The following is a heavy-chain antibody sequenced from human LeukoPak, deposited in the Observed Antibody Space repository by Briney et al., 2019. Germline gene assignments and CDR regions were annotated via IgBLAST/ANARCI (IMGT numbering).Heavy chain of an antibody. V-gene: IGHV5-51*01. J-gene: IGHJ4*02. D-gene: IGHD3-22*01. CDR1: GYSFTNYW. CDR3: ARAGGWGYDTSRYFYY. CDR2: TYPGDSDT. Sequence: GKSLKISCKGSGYSFTNYWIGWVRQMPGKGLEWMGITYPGDSDTRYSPSFQGQVTISADKSISTAYLQWSSLKASDTAIYYCARAGGWGYDTSRYFYYWGQGTRVTVSS.